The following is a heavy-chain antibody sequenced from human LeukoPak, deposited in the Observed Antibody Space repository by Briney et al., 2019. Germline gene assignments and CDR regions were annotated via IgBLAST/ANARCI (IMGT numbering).Heavy chain of an antibody. CDR1: GITVSGLG. V-gene: IGHV3-30*02. CDR2: IQNDGRRT. CDR3: VRGYYAGRGHHFEY. D-gene: IGHD3-22*01. J-gene: IGHJ4*02. Sequence: GGSLRLSCVASGITVSGLGMHWVRQAPGKGLDWVAFIQNDGRRTWYADSVKGRFTISRDNSKNTLYLQMNSLRAEDTAVYYCVRGYYAGRGHHFEYWGQGTLVTVSS.